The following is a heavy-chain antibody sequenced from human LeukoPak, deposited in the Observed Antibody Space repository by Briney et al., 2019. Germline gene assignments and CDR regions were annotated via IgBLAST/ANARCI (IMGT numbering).Heavy chain of an antibody. CDR1: GFTFSDHY. CDR3: ARWAATSPYYYYYYGMDV. V-gene: IGHV3-72*01. D-gene: IGHD4-11*01. CDR2: TRNKANSYTT. Sequence: GGSLRLSCAASGFTFSDHYMDWVRQAPGKGLEWVGRTRNKANSYTTEYAASVKGRFTISRDDSKNSLYLQMNSLKTEDTAVYYCARWAATSPYYYYYYGMDVWGQGTTVTVS. J-gene: IGHJ6*02.